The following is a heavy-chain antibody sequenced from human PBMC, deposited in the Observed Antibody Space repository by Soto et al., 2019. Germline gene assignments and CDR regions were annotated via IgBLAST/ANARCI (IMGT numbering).Heavy chain of an antibody. V-gene: IGHV3-48*01. Sequence: GGSLRLSCAASGFTFSTYSMNWVRQAPGKGLEWISYISSSSNTIYYADSVKGRFTISRDNAKNSLYLQMNSLRAEDTAVYYCAKDRYCISTSCYYGAFDIWGQGTMVTVSS. CDR2: ISSSSNTI. CDR3: AKDRYCISTSCYYGAFDI. CDR1: GFTFSTYS. J-gene: IGHJ3*02. D-gene: IGHD2-2*01.